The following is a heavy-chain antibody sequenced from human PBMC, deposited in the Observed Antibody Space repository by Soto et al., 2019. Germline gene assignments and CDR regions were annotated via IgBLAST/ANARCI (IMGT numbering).Heavy chain of an antibody. CDR2: IYYSGST. V-gene: IGHV4-59*08. Sequence: QVQLQESGPGLLKPSETLSLTCTVSGGSISSYYWSWIRQPPGKGLEWIGYIYYSGSTNYNPSLKSRVTISVDTSKNQFSLKLSSVTAADTAVYYCARRYGALFDYWGQGTLVTVSS. CDR3: ARRYGALFDY. D-gene: IGHD4-17*01. J-gene: IGHJ4*02. CDR1: GGSISSYY.